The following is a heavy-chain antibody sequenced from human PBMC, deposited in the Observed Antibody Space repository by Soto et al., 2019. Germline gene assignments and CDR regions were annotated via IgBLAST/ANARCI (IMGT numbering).Heavy chain of an antibody. Sequence: SETLSLTCAVSGGSISSSNWWSWVRQPPGKGLEWIGEIYHSGSTNYNPSLKSRVTISVDKSKNQFSLKLSSVTAADTAVYYCASTSMVRRNEVFDIWGKGTMVTVSS. V-gene: IGHV4-4*02. CDR1: GGSISSSNW. D-gene: IGHD3-10*01. J-gene: IGHJ3*02. CDR3: ASTSMVRRNEVFDI. CDR2: IYHSGST.